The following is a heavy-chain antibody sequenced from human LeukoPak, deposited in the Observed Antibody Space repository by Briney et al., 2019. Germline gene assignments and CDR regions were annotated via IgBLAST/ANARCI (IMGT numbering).Heavy chain of an antibody. CDR2: ISYSGDT. CDR3: ARVRGRDGYFDY. V-gene: IGHV4-39*07. D-gene: IGHD3-10*01. J-gene: IGHJ4*02. Sequence: SETLSLTCSVSGASITSSRSYGAWIRQSPGKGLESIGSISYSGDTYYNPSVESRVIISVDTSKNHFSLKLTSVTAADTAVYYCARVRGRDGYFDYWGQGTLVTVSS. CDR1: GASITSSRSY.